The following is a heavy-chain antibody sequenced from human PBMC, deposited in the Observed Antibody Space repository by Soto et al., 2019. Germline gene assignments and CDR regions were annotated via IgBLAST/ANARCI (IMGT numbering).Heavy chain of an antibody. J-gene: IGHJ4*02. Sequence: EVQLLESGGGLVQPGGSLRLSCVASGRTFHSYAMSWVRQAPGKGLEWVSGISGSGGSTYYADSVRGPFIISRDGSKNTLYLQMDSLRAEDTAVYYCAKVSGGIGVVPAALNWGQGTLVTVSS. CDR3: AKVSGGIGVVPAALN. CDR2: ISGSGGST. V-gene: IGHV3-23*01. CDR1: GRTFHSYA. D-gene: IGHD2-2*01.